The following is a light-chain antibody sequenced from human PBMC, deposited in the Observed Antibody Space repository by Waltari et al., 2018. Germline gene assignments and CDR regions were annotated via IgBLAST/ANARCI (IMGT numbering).Light chain of an antibody. CDR3: QQYQTYPVT. CDR2: KAS. CDR1: QSISTW. J-gene: IGKJ4*01. Sequence: DIQMTQSPSTLSASVGDRVTITCRASQSISTWLAWYQQKPGKAPKLLIYKASSLESGVQSRFSGGGAGTEFTLTISSLQPDDFAAYCCQQYQTYPVTFGGGTKLEI. V-gene: IGKV1-5*03.